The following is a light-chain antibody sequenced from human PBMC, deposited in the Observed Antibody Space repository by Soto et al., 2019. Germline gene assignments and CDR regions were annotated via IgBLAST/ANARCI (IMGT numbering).Light chain of an antibody. CDR3: HQYHLWPWT. J-gene: IGKJ1*01. CDR2: GAS. CDR1: QSVSTN. Sequence: EIVLTQSPTTLSVSPGERATLSCRASQSVSTNLAWYQQKPGQVPSLLIYGASTRASGIPARFSGSGSGTEFTLTIGSLQSEDFAVYYCHQYHLWPWTFGQGTKVDIK. V-gene: IGKV3-15*01.